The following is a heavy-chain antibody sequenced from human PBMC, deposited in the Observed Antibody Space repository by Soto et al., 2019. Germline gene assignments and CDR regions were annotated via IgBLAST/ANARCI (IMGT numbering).Heavy chain of an antibody. J-gene: IGHJ6*02. CDR2: IIPLLGTV. D-gene: IGHD2-15*01. CDR1: GATFNNYA. V-gene: IGHV1-69*06. Sequence: QVQLVQSGSEVKKPGSSVRVSCQVSGATFNNYAVSWVRQAPGQGLEWMGGIIPLLGTVDIAQKFQGRITLFADTSRTTVDIELRSLTSADTALYYCASTDCSRHSCSIRGHHYYYGMDVWGQGTSVTVS. CDR3: ASTDCSRHSCSIRGHHYYYGMDV.